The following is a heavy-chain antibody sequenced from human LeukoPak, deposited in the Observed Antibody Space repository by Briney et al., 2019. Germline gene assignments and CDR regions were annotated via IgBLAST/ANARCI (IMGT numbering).Heavy chain of an antibody. D-gene: IGHD2-15*01. J-gene: IGHJ4*02. CDR1: GFIFSSYG. V-gene: IGHV3-21*01. CDR2: ISSGSVYI. CDR3: VRGLGGSYTLTGIDY. Sequence: PGGSLRLSCAVSGFIFSSYGMNWVRQVPGKGLEWVSSISSGSVYINYADSVKGRFTISRDNAKNSLYLQMNSLRAEDTAVYYCVRGLGGSYTLTGIDYWGQGTLVTVSS.